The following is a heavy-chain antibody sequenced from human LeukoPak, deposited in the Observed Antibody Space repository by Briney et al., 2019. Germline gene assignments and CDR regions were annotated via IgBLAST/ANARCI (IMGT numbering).Heavy chain of an antibody. CDR1: SGSISSTSYY. J-gene: IGHJ4*02. CDR3: AREMRSPRGGFDY. V-gene: IGHV4-39*07. CDR2: MYYSGST. D-gene: IGHD3-10*01. Sequence: SETLSLTCTVSSGSISSTSYYWGWIRQPPGMGLEWIGSMYYSGSTYYNPSLKSRVTISVDTSKSQFSLKLGSVTAADTAVYYCAREMRSPRGGFDYWDQGTLVTASS.